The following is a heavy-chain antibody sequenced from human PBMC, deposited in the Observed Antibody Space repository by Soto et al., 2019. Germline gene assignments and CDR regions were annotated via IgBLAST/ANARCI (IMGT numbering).Heavy chain of an antibody. CDR1: GVSLTSGNW. V-gene: IGHV4-4*02. J-gene: IGHJ4*02. CDR3: ARLVYDTRLNYMYFDF. D-gene: IGHD3-10*01. Sequence: SETLSLTCAVSGVSLTSGNWWTWVRQSPQRGLECIGEIFHDGTANYYPSFERRVAMSVDTSRNQFSLKLTSVTAADTAVYFCARLVYDTRLNYMYFDFWGPGTRVTV. CDR2: IFHDGTA.